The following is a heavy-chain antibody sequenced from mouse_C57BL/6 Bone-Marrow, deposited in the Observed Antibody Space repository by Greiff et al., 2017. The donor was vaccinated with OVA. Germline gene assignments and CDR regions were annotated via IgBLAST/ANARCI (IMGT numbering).Heavy chain of an antibody. Sequence: VQLKQSGPSLVRPSQTLSLTCTVTGFSINSDCYWIWIRQFPGNKLEYIGYTFYSGITYYNPSLESRTYITRDTSKNQFSLKLSSVTTEDTATYYCARGITTDWYFDVWGTGTTVTVSS. D-gene: IGHD1-2*01. CDR2: TFYSGIT. CDR3: ARGITTDWYFDV. J-gene: IGHJ1*03. V-gene: IGHV3-3*01. CDR1: GFSINSDCY.